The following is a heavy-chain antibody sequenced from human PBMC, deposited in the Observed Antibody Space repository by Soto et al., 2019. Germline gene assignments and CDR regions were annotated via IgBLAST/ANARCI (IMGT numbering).Heavy chain of an antibody. J-gene: IGHJ4*02. CDR1: GYTFTGYY. Sequence: QVQLVQSGAEVKKPGASVKVSCKASGYTFTGYYMHWVRQAPGQGLEWMGWINPNSGGTNYAQKFQGRVTMTRDTSISTAYMELSRLRSDDTAVYYCARGVPYDFWSSHYYFDYWGQGTLVTVSS. V-gene: IGHV1-2*02. D-gene: IGHD3-3*01. CDR2: INPNSGGT. CDR3: ARGVPYDFWSSHYYFDY.